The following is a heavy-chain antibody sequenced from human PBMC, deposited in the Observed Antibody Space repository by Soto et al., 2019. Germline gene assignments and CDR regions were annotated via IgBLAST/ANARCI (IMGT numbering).Heavy chain of an antibody. CDR3: ARGLQWLVALDY. CDR2: IIPIFGTA. V-gene: IGHV1-69*13. Sequence: SVKVSCKASGGTFSSYAISWVRQAPGQGLEWMGGIIPIFGTANYAQKFQGRVTITADESTSTAYMELSSLRSEDTAVYYCARGLQWLVALDYWGQGTLVTVSS. CDR1: GGTFSSYA. D-gene: IGHD6-19*01. J-gene: IGHJ4*02.